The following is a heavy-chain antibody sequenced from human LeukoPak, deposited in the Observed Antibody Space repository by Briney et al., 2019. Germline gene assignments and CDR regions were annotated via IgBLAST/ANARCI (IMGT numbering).Heavy chain of an antibody. Sequence: ASVKVSCKVSGYTLTELSMHWVRQAPGKGLEWMGGFDPEDGETIYAQKFQGRVTMTEDTSTDTAYMELSSLRSDDTAVYYCARDPRYDSSSWYGDYWGQGTLVTVSS. CDR3: ARDPRYDSSSWYGDY. V-gene: IGHV1-24*01. J-gene: IGHJ4*02. CDR1: GYTLTELS. CDR2: FDPEDGET. D-gene: IGHD6-13*01.